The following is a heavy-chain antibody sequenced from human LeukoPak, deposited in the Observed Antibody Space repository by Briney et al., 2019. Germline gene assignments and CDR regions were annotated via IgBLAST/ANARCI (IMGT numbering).Heavy chain of an antibody. CDR1: GGSNIRFC. D-gene: IGHD1-1*01. CDR3: ATDLELERNRWNYFES. CDR2: MHYSGDS. J-gene: IGHJ4*02. Sequence: SETLSLTCTVPGGSNIRFCWGWLRQPPGKGLEWIGSMHYSGDSKYNPSLKSRVSLSIDTSKQQFSLRLSSVTAADTAVYYCATDLELERNRWNYFESWGQGTLVTVSS. V-gene: IGHV4-59*01.